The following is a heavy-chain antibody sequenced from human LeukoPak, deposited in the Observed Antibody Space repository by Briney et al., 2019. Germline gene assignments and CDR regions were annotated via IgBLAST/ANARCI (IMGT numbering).Heavy chain of an antibody. CDR2: IHYNGIT. J-gene: IGHJ4*02. Sequence: AETLSLTCAVYGGSFSVYYWSWIRQPPGKGLEWIGYIHYNGITNYNPSRKSRVTMSLDTSKNQVSLKLNSVTAADTAVYYCARHISSGGTYAHFDYWGQGTLVTVSS. CDR1: GGSFSVYY. D-gene: IGHD1-26*01. CDR3: ARHISSGGTYAHFDY. V-gene: IGHV4-59*08.